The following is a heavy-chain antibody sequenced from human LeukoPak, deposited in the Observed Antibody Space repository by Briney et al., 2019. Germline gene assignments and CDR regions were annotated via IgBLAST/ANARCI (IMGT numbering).Heavy chain of an antibody. J-gene: IGHJ4*02. CDR1: GFTFSSYA. Sequence: GGSLRLSCAASGFTFSSYAMSWVRQAPGKGLEWVSTVSGSGGSTYYADSVKGRFTISRDNSKNTLYLQMNSLRAEDTAVYYCATDPDRIAAGCTLFFDYWGQGTLVTVSS. CDR2: VSGSGGST. V-gene: IGHV3-23*01. D-gene: IGHD6-13*01. CDR3: ATDPDRIAAGCTLFFDY.